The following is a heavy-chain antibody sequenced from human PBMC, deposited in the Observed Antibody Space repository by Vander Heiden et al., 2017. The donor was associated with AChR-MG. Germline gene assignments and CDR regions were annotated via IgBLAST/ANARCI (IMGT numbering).Heavy chain of an antibody. CDR1: GFTFSGYG. Sequence: QVQLVESGGGVVQPGRSLRRSFAAAGFTFSGYGMHWVRQAAGKGLEWVAVISYDGSNKYYADSFKGRFTISRDNSKNTLYLQMNSLSAEDTAVYYCAKDVRQHEIYYGMDVWGHGTTVTVSS. CDR3: AKDVRQHEIYYGMDV. J-gene: IGHJ6*02. CDR2: ISYDGSNK. V-gene: IGHV3-30*18.